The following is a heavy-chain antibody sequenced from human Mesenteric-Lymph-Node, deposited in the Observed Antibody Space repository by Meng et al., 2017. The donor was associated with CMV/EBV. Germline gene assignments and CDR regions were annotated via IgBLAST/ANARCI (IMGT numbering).Heavy chain of an antibody. Sequence: CTVSGDSVSNGSYYWTWIRQPPGKGLEWIGNVYYSGSTKYKSSLQSRVTISLDTSKNQFSLKLSSVTAADTAVYYCARGPRLGVHKLWGQGTMVTVSS. V-gene: IGHV4-61*01. CDR1: GDSVSNGSYY. CDR2: VYYSGST. CDR3: ARGPRLGVHKL. D-gene: IGHD1-1*01. J-gene: IGHJ3*01.